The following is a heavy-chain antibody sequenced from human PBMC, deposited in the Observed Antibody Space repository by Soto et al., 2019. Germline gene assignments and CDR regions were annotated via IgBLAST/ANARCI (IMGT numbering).Heavy chain of an antibody. D-gene: IGHD2-8*01. V-gene: IGHV3-23*01. Sequence: GGPLRPSCAASGFTFSRYAMSLVRQAPGQGLEWVLGISVSGATTYYVDSVKGRFTIFRDNSKNTLHLQMNSLRAEDTAVYYCAKDSHCTNGVCYFDYWGQGT. CDR2: ISVSGATT. CDR3: AKDSHCTNGVCYFDY. CDR1: GFTFSRYA. J-gene: IGHJ4*02.